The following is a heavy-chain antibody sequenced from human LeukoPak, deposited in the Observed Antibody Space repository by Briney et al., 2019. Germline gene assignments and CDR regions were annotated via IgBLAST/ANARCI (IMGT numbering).Heavy chain of an antibody. D-gene: IGHD5-24*01. CDR1: GFSFSTHW. Sequence: PGGSLRLSCAASGFSFSTHWMSWFRQAPGKGLEWVALIKQDGSVIHYVDPVKGRFTISRDNAKSSLSFQMNSLRADDTAVYYCAGDEGWTFDIWGQGTKVTVSS. J-gene: IGHJ3*02. CDR2: IKQDGSVI. CDR3: AGDEGWTFDI. V-gene: IGHV3-7*01.